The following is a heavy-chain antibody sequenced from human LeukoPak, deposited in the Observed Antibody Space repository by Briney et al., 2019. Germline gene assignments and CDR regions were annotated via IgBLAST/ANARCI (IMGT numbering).Heavy chain of an antibody. V-gene: IGHV3-30-3*01. D-gene: IGHD6-19*01. CDR1: GFTFNSYA. Sequence: GGSLRLSCAASGFTFNSYAMHWVRQAPGKGLEWLAVISYDGSNKYYADSGKGRFTISRDNSKNTLYLQMNSLRAEDTAVYYCARDRGQWLAQAYGMDVWGQGTTVTVSS. J-gene: IGHJ6*02. CDR3: ARDRGQWLAQAYGMDV. CDR2: ISYDGSNK.